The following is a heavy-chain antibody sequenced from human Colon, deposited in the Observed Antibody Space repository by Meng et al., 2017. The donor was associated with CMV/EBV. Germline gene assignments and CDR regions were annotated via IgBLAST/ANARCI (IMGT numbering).Heavy chain of an antibody. CDR1: GLTFNKAW. Sequence: GESLKISCVDSGLTFNKAWMTWVRQAPGKGLEWVGRIKSRSDGGTIDYAAPVKGRFTISRDDSKNTLYLQMNTLKTEDTAVYYCTGNFYGMDVWGQGTTVTVSS. J-gene: IGHJ6*02. CDR3: TGNFYGMDV. D-gene: IGHD1-7*01. CDR2: IKSRSDGGTI. V-gene: IGHV3-15*01.